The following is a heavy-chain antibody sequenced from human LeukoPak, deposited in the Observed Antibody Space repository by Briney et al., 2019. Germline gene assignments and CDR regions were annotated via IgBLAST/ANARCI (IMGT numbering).Heavy chain of an antibody. CDR2: IRGKANSFAT. D-gene: IGHD2-2*01. CDR3: TSGISVSTNSDY. Sequence: GGSLKLSCAASGFTFSGSAMHWVRQASGKGLEWVGRIRGKANSFATSYAPSVKGRFTISRDDSKNTAYLQMNSLKTEDTAVYYCTSGISVSTNSDYWGQGTLVTVSS. J-gene: IGHJ4*02. V-gene: IGHV3-73*01. CDR1: GFTFSGSA.